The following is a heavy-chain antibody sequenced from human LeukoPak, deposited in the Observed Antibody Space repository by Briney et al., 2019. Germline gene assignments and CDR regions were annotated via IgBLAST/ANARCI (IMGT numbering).Heavy chain of an antibody. Sequence: PGGSLRLSCAASGFTFVSYWMHWVRQAPGKGLVWVSRINGYGSSTDFADSVKGRFTISRDNAKNTLYLHMNSLRAEDTAVYYCARDAPGNTALDYWGQGTLVTVSS. J-gene: IGHJ4*02. D-gene: IGHD5-18*01. CDR2: INGYGSST. V-gene: IGHV3-74*01. CDR3: ARDAPGNTALDY. CDR1: GFTFVSYW.